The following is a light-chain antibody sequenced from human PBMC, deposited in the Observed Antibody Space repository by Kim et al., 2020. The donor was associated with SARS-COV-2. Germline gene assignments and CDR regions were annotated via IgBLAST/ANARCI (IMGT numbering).Light chain of an antibody. V-gene: IGKV1-27*01. CDR2: AAS. J-gene: IGKJ1*01. CDR1: KGISNY. CDR3: QKYNDAPRT. Sequence: APVGNRVPITCRTSKGISNYLAWYQQKPGQAPKLLIYAASALQSGVPSRFSGSGSGTDFTLTISSLQPEDVATYYCQKYNDAPRTFGQGTKVDIK.